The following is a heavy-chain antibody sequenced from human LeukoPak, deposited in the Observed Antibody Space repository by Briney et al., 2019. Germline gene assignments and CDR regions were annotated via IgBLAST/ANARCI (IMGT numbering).Heavy chain of an antibody. V-gene: IGHV1-24*01. CDR3: ARGQAGGGSYYYYGMDV. J-gene: IGHJ6*02. Sequence: GASVKVSCKVSGKTLSDLSIHWLRQPPGKGLEWLGGSDPEDGERIYAQMFQGSVTMTEDTSIDTAYMELSSLRSEDTAVYYCARGQAGGGSYYYYGMDVWGQGTTVTVSS. CDR1: GKTLSDLS. D-gene: IGHD2-15*01. CDR2: SDPEDGER.